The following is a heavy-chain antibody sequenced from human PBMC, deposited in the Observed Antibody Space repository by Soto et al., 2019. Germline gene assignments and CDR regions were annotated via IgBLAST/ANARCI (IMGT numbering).Heavy chain of an antibody. CDR1: GYKFTSSW. J-gene: IGHJ5*02. Sequence: GESLKISCRTSGYKFTSSWIAWVRQMPGKGLEWMGIIFPSDSDTRYSPSFQGQVTISADRSTSTVFLQWASLKASDTAVYFCARKDKSGYFNWFDAWRQGTLVTVSS. CDR2: IFPSDSDT. V-gene: IGHV5-51*01. D-gene: IGHD3-22*01. CDR3: ARKDKSGYFNWFDA.